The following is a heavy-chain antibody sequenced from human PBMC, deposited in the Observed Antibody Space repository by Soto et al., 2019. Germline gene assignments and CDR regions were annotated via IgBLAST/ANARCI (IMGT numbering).Heavy chain of an antibody. CDR3: ATTVTPQGDYGDYFDY. V-gene: IGHV1-24*01. Sequence: QVQLVQSGAEVKKPGASVKVSCKVSGYTLTELSMHWVRQAPGKGPEWMGGFDPEDGETIYAQKFQGRVTMTEDTSTDTAYMELSSLRSEDTAVYYCATTVTPQGDYGDYFDYWGQGTLVTVSS. J-gene: IGHJ4*02. CDR2: FDPEDGET. CDR1: GYTLTELS. D-gene: IGHD4-17*01.